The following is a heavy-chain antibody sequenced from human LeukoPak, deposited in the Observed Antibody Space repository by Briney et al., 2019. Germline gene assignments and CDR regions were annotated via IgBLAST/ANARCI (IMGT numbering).Heavy chain of an antibody. D-gene: IGHD4-23*01. V-gene: IGHV1-69*01. CDR2: IIPIFGTA. CDR1: GGTFSSYA. J-gene: IGHJ4*02. CDR3: ARGEVVTYFDY. Sequence: ASVKVSCKASGGTFSSYAISRVRQAPGQGLEWMGGIIPIFGTANYAQKFQGRVTITADESTSTAYMELSSLRSEDTAVYYCARGEVVTYFDYWGQGTLVTVSS.